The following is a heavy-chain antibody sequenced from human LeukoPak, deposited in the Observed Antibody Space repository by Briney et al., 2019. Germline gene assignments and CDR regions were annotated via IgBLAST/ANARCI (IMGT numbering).Heavy chain of an antibody. CDR2: INHSGST. Sequence: SETLSLACAVYGGSFSGYYWSWIRQPPGKGLEWIGEINHSGSTNYNPSLKSRVTISVDTSKNQFSLKLSSVTAADTAVYYCARINGNYFDYWGQGTLVTVSS. CDR3: ARINGNYFDY. J-gene: IGHJ4*02. D-gene: IGHD1-26*01. V-gene: IGHV4-34*01. CDR1: GGSFSGYY.